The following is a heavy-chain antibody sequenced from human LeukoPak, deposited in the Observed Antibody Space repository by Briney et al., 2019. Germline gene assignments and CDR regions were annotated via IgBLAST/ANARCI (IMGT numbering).Heavy chain of an antibody. Sequence: GGSLRLSCAASGFTFSSYGMHWVRQAPGKGLEWVAVIWYDGSNKYYADSVKGRFTISRDNSKNTLYLQMNSLRAEDTAVCYCAKDRYSGSYYFDYWGQGTLVTVSS. V-gene: IGHV3-33*06. D-gene: IGHD1-26*01. CDR1: GFTFSSYG. CDR3: AKDRYSGSYYFDY. CDR2: IWYDGSNK. J-gene: IGHJ4*02.